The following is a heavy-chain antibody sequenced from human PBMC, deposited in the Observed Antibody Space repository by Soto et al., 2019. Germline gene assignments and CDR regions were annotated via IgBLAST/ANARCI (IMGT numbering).Heavy chain of an antibody. CDR3: ARDNLAFQGAFDL. CDR2: ITGTSAFT. J-gene: IGHJ4*02. D-gene: IGHD3-16*01. CDR1: AFVFSDFQ. Sequence: GLRLRRSCAAAAFVFSDFQFNWVRQFTGGGLEWRSSITGTSAFTEYAESIEGRSTISRHNPNNLLFLHMDNLRPEDTAVYYCARDNLAFQGAFDLWGRGTLVAVS. V-gene: IGHV3-21*06.